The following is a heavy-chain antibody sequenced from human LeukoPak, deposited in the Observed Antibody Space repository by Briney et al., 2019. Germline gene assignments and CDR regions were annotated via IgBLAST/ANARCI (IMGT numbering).Heavy chain of an antibody. V-gene: IGHV4-4*07. CDR3: ARETTGAGTARPFDY. D-gene: IGHD6-13*01. Sequence: SETLSLTCTVSGGSISNFYWSWIRQPAGKTLEWLGRIYTSGSTNYNPSLKSRVTMSVDTFKNQFSLKLSSVTAADTAVYFCARETTGAGTARPFDYWGQGTLVTVSS. CDR2: IYTSGST. J-gene: IGHJ4*02. CDR1: GGSISNFY.